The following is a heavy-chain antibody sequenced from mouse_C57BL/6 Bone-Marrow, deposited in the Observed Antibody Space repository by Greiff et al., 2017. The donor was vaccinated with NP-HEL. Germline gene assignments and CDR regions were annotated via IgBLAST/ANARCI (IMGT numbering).Heavy chain of an antibody. CDR3: ARSGGDYEYYFDY. CDR1: GYTFPSYW. CDR2: IYPGSGST. J-gene: IGHJ2*01. V-gene: IGHV1-55*01. D-gene: IGHD2-4*01. Sequence: QVQLQQPGAELVKPGASVKMSCKASGYTFPSYWITWVKQRPGQGLEWIGDIYPGSGSTNYNEKFKSKATLTVDTSSSTAYMQLSSLTSEDSAVYYCARSGGDYEYYFDYWGQGTTLTVSS.